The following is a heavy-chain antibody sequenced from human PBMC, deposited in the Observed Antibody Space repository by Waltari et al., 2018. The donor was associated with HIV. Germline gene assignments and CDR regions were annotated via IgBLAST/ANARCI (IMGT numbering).Heavy chain of an antibody. Sequence: EVQLVESGGGLVQPGGSLRLSCAASGFTFSNHWMSWVRQAPGKGLEWVAYINQAGSRKYYVDSVKGRFTISRDNAKNSLYLQMNSLRAEDTAVYYCARGIAVAGRYYFYGMDVWGQGTTVTVSS. D-gene: IGHD6-19*01. V-gene: IGHV3-7*01. CDR1: GFTFSNHW. CDR3: ARGIAVAGRYYFYGMDV. CDR2: INQAGSRK. J-gene: IGHJ6*02.